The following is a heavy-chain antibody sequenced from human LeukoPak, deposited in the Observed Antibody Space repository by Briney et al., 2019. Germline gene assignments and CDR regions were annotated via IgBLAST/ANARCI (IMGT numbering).Heavy chain of an antibody. J-gene: IGHJ4*02. D-gene: IGHD6-13*01. Sequence: ESGPTLVKPTQTHTLTCTFSGFSLTTPGEGVGWIRQPPGKALEWLSLIYSDDEKLYNPYLMSRLAITKDTSRKQVVLTMTNMDPVDTATYYCARASSRWYQGTDYWGQGTLVTVSS. CDR3: ARASSRWYQGTDY. CDR2: IYSDDEK. CDR1: GFSLTTPGEG. V-gene: IGHV2-5*02.